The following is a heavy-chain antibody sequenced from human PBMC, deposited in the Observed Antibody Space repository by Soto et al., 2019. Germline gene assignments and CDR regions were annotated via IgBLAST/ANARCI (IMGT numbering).Heavy chain of an antibody. CDR1: GYTFTSYG. CDR3: ARDMGSAAPWGAYYYYGMDV. D-gene: IGHD2-2*01. CDR2: ISAYNGNT. J-gene: IGHJ6*02. Sequence: QVQLVQSGAEVEKPGASVKLSCKASGYTFTSYGISWVRQAPGQGLEWMGWISAYNGNTNYAQKLQGRVTMTTDTPTSTAYMELRSLRSDDTAVYYCARDMGSAAPWGAYYYYGMDVWGQGTTVTVSS. V-gene: IGHV1-18*01.